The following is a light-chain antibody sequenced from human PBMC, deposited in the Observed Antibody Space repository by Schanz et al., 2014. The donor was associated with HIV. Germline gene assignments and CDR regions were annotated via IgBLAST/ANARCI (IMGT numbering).Light chain of an antibody. CDR2: ATS. J-gene: IGKJ1*01. V-gene: IGKV3-20*01. Sequence: EIVLTQSPVILSLSPGERATLSCRASQTVSSNSLGWYQQKRGQVPRLLIYATSTRAAGIPDRFSGTGSGTDFTLTISRLEPEDFAVYYCQQYGSSRTWTFGQGTKVEIK. CDR3: QQYGSSRTWT. CDR1: QTVSSNS.